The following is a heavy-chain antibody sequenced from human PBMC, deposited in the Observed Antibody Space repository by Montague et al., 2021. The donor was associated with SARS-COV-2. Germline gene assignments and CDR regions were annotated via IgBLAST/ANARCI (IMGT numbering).Heavy chain of an antibody. CDR1: GGSISSSSYY. J-gene: IGHJ4*02. CDR2: INHSGST. CDR3: ARDPWYYYDSSGYYLDY. D-gene: IGHD3-22*01. Sequence: SETLSLTCTVSGGSISSSSYYWGWIRQPPGKGLEWIGEINHSGSTNYNPPLKSRVTISVDTSKNQFSLKLSSVTAADTAVYYCARDPWYYYDSSGYYLDYWGQGTLVTVSS. V-gene: IGHV4-39*07.